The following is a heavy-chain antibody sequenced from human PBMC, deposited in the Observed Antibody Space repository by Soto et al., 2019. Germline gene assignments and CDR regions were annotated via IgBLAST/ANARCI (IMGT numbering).Heavy chain of an antibody. J-gene: IGHJ5*02. CDR1: GYVFPSYY. V-gene: IGHV1-2*02. Sequence: ASVKLSCKASGYVFPSYYIHWVRQAPGQGLEWMGWITPNIGGTNYAQKFQGRVSMTRDTSISTAYLELNGLTSDDTAIYYCARANRNYLEESDWFDPWGQGTLVTVSS. D-gene: IGHD3-10*01. CDR2: ITPNIGGT. CDR3: ARANRNYLEESDWFDP.